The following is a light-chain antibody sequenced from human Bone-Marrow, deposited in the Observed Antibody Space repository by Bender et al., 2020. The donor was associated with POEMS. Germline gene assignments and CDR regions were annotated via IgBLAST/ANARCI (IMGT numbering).Light chain of an antibody. Sequence: QSALTQPASVSGSPGQSITISCTGTSSDVGGYNYVSWYQQHPGKAPKLMIYDVTNRPSGVSDRFSASKSGNTASLPVSGLQADDEAYYFCCSCTTASTLVFGGGTKVTVL. CDR2: DVT. J-gene: IGLJ3*02. V-gene: IGLV2-14*03. CDR1: SSDVGGYNY. CDR3: CSCTTASTLV.